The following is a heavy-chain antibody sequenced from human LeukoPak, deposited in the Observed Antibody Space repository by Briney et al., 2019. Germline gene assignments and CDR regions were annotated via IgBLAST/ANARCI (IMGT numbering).Heavy chain of an antibody. V-gene: IGHV3-72*01. D-gene: IGHD1-26*01. CDR1: GLTFSAHY. Sequence: GSQALSCADSGLTFSAHYMDLVGLAPGKRLEWVGRIRNKDNKYIIEYAASVQGRFTISRDDSKNKLYLQMNSLKADDTDVYYCARVGTYLDYWGQGTLVIVSS. J-gene: IGHJ4*02. CDR3: ARVGTYLDY. CDR2: IRNKDNKYII.